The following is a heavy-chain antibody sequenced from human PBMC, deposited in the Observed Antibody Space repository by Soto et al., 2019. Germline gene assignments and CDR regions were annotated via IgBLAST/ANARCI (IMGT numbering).Heavy chain of an antibody. V-gene: IGHV3-66*01. CDR1: GFTVSGYY. Sequence: GGSLRLSCAASGFTVSGYYMKWVRQAPGKGLEWVSVIYSGGSTYYADSVKGRFTISRDNSKNTLYLQMNSLRAEDTATYYCARGASAYPYYFDYWGQGTLVTVSS. CDR3: ARGASAYPYYFDY. J-gene: IGHJ4*02. D-gene: IGHD3-16*01. CDR2: IYSGGST.